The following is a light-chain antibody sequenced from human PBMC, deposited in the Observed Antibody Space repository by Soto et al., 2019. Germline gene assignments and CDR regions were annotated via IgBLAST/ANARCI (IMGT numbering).Light chain of an antibody. Sequence: QSVLTQPPSASGSPGQSVTIPYTGTSSDVGGYDHVSGYQQHPGKAPKLMIYEVTKRPAGVPDRFSGSKSGNTASLTVSGLQAEDEADYYCSSDAGNYNYVFGTGTKVTAL. J-gene: IGLJ1*01. CDR2: EVT. V-gene: IGLV2-8*01. CDR3: SSDAGNYNYV. CDR1: SSDVGGYDH.